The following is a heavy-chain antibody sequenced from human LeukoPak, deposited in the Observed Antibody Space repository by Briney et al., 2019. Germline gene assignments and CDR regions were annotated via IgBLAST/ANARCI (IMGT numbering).Heavy chain of an antibody. CDR1: GFTFSSYG. Sequence: PGRSLRLSCAASGFTFSSYGMHWVRQAPGKGVEWVAVIWYDGSNKYYADSVKGRFTISRDNSKNTLYLQMNSLRAEDTAVYYRARAFPRITMVRGVITPPYFDYWGQGTLVTVSS. V-gene: IGHV3-33*01. D-gene: IGHD3-10*01. CDR3: ARAFPRITMVRGVITPPYFDY. J-gene: IGHJ4*02. CDR2: IWYDGSNK.